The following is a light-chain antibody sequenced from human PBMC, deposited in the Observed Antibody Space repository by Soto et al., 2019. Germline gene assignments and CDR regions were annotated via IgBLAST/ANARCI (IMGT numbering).Light chain of an antibody. CDR2: DVS. J-gene: IGLJ1*01. CDR1: SSDIGNYNY. V-gene: IGLV2-14*01. CDR3: SSYPSSSTYV. Sequence: QSVLTQPASVSGSPGQSITISCTGTSSDIGNYNYVSWYQQDPGKAPKLMIYDVSNRPSGVSNRFSGSKSGITASLTISGLQAEDEADYYCSSYPSSSTYVFGTGTKVTVL.